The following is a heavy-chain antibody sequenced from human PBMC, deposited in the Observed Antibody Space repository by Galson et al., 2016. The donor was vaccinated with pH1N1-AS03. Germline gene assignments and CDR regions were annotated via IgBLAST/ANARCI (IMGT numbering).Heavy chain of an antibody. J-gene: IGHJ4*02. D-gene: IGHD5-12*01. CDR1: GFTFSRFW. Sequence: SLRLSCAASGFTFSRFWMNWVRQAPGKGLEWVANINHDGSGRYYVDSARGRFTISRDNAKNSVYLQMNSLRAEDTAVYYCARDQDGFDSAIFDSWGRGTLVTVSS. V-gene: IGHV3-7*01. CDR2: INHDGSGR. CDR3: ARDQDGFDSAIFDS.